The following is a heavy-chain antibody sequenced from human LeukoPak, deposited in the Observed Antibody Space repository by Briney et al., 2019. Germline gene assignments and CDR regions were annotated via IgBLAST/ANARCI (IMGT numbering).Heavy chain of an antibody. J-gene: IGHJ4*02. CDR3: AKDSEATITFCDY. D-gene: IGHD5-12*01. Sequence: PGGSLRLSCAASGFTFSSYEMIWVRQAPGKGLEWVAYIRSRSTTIYYADSVKGRFTISRDNAENSLYLQMNSLRAEDTALYYCAKDSEATITFCDYWGQGTLVTVSS. CDR2: IRSRSTTI. CDR1: GFTFSSYE. V-gene: IGHV3-48*03.